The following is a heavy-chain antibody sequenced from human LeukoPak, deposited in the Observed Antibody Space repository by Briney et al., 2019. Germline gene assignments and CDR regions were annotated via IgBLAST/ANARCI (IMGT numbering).Heavy chain of an antibody. J-gene: IGHJ5*02. CDR3: ARSRIAAAGTDWYNWFDP. D-gene: IGHD6-13*01. V-gene: IGHV4-39*06. CDR2: IYYSGST. Sequence: SETLSLTCTVSGGSISSSVYYWVWIRQPPGKGLEWIGSIYYSGSTYYNPSLKSRVTISVDTSKNQFPLKLSSVTAADTAVYYCARSRIAAAGTDWYNWFDPWGQGTLVTVSS. CDR1: GGSISSSVYY.